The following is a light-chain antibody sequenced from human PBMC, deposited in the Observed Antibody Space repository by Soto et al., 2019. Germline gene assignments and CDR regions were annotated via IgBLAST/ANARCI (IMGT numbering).Light chain of an antibody. CDR3: QHFNNHLPT. CDR2: DAS. CDR1: QGIASA. V-gene: IGKV1D-13*01. Sequence: AIQLTQSPSSLSASVGDRVTITCRASQGIASALAWYQQKPGKAPKLLIYDASNLESGVPSRFSGSGSVTDFALTISRLQPEDFATYYCQHFNNHLPTFGGGTKVEIK. J-gene: IGKJ4*01.